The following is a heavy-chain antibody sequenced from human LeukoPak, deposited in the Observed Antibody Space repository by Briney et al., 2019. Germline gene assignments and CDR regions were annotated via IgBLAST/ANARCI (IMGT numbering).Heavy chain of an antibody. J-gene: IGHJ4*02. CDR2: IGSSGSFT. CDR3: ARVGTIAAAGTYDY. V-gene: IGHV3-11*05. Sequence: GGSLRLSCAASGFTFSDYYVSWIRQAPGKGLGWVSYIGSSGSFTNYADSVKGRFTISRDNTKNSLYLQMNSLRPEDTAVYYCARVGTIAAAGTYDYWGQGTLVAVSS. D-gene: IGHD6-13*01. CDR1: GFTFSDYY.